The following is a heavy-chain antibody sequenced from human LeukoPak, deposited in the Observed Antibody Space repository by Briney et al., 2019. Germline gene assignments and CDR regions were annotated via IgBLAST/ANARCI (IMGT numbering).Heavy chain of an antibody. CDR1: GYTFTSYA. J-gene: IGHJ4*02. CDR2: IIPIFGTA. V-gene: IGHV1-69*13. CDR3: ARGAHDSSGYYDDYFDY. Sequence: GASVKLSCKASGYTFTSYAISWVRQAPGQGLEWMGGIIPIFGTANYAQKFQGRVTITADESTSTAYMELSSLRSEDTAVYYCARGAHDSSGYYDDYFDYWGQGTLVTVSS. D-gene: IGHD3-22*01.